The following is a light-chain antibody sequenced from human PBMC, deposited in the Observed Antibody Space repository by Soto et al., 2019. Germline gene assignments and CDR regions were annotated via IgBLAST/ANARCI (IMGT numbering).Light chain of an antibody. CDR3: QQYNNWPRT. Sequence: EIVMTQSPATLSVSPGERATLSFRASQSVSSNLAWYQQKPGQAPRLLIYGVSTRDTGVPDRFSGSASGTEFNLTISSLQSEDFAVYYCQQYNNWPRTFGQGTRLEIK. CDR2: GVS. J-gene: IGKJ5*01. CDR1: QSVSSN. V-gene: IGKV3-15*01.